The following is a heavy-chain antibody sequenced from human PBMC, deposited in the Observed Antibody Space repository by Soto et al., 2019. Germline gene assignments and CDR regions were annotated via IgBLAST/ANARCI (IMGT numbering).Heavy chain of an antibody. CDR1: GFTFGSFT. J-gene: IGHJ4*02. CDR3: ARDGLTFGGD. CDR2: ISSSSAYI. V-gene: IGHV3-21*06. Sequence: EVHLVEAGGGLVKPGASLTLSCAASGFTFGSFTLNWVRQAHGKGLEWVSSISSSSAYIYYAESVKGRFTISRDNARSTLYLQMNSLRLDDTAVYFCARDGLTFGGDWGQGTLVAVSS. D-gene: IGHD3-16*01.